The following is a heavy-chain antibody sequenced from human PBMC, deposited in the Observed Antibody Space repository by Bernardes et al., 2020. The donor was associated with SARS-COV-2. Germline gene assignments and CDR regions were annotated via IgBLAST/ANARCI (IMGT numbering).Heavy chain of an antibody. J-gene: IGHJ6*02. CDR2: IYTSGST. V-gene: IGHV4-61*02. CDR1: GGSISSGSYY. Sequence: SETLSLTCTVSGGSISSGSYYWSWIRQPAGKGLEWIGRIYTSGSTNYNPSLKSRVTISVDTSKNQFSLKLSSVTAADTAVYYCARARIVVVPASAGRTHYYYYGMDVWGQGTTVTVSS. CDR3: ARARIVVVPASAGRTHYYYYGMDV. D-gene: IGHD2-2*01.